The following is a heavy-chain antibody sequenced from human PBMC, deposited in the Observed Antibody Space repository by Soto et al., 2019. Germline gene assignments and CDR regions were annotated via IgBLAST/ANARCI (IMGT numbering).Heavy chain of an antibody. J-gene: IGHJ6*02. D-gene: IGHD2-15*01. V-gene: IGHV4-39*01. CDR3: VTPPPRSGMDV. CDR2: IYYSGST. CDR1: GGSISSSSYY. Sequence: QLQLQESGPGLVKPSETLSLTCTVSGGSISSSSYYWGWIRQPPGKGLEWIGSIYYSGSTYYNPSLKSRVTISVDTSKNQFSLKLSSVTAADTAVYYCVTPPPRSGMDVWGQGTTVTVSS.